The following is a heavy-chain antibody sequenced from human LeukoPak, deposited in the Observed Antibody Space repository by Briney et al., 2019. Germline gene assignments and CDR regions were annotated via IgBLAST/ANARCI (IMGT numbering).Heavy chain of an antibody. V-gene: IGHV3-9*03. CDR2: ISWNSGSI. D-gene: IGHD6-13*01. CDR1: GFTFSSYS. Sequence: GGSLRLSCAASGFTFSSYSMNWVRQAPGKGLEWVSGISWNSGSIGYADSVKGRFTISRDNAKNSLYLQMNSLRAEDMALYYCAKGGDSSSWYKNWFDPWGQGTLVTVSS. J-gene: IGHJ5*02. CDR3: AKGGDSSSWYKNWFDP.